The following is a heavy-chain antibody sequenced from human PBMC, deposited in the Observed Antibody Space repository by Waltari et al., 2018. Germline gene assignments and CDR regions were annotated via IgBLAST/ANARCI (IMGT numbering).Heavy chain of an antibody. Sequence: QVQLVQSGAEVKKPGASVKVSCKASGYTFTGYYMPWVRQAPGPGLAWMGGINPNSGGTNYAQKFQGRVTMTRDTSISTAYMELSRLRSDDTAVYYCARRWSYDSSGYYYYWGQGTLVTVSS. D-gene: IGHD3-22*01. CDR3: ARRWSYDSSGYYYY. CDR2: INPNSGGT. J-gene: IGHJ4*02. CDR1: GYTFTGYY. V-gene: IGHV1-2*02.